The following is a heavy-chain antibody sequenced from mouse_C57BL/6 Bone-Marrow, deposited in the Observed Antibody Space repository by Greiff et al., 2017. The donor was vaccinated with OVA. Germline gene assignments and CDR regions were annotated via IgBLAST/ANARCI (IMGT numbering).Heavy chain of an antibody. V-gene: IGHV14-4*01. CDR3: TTSYYGSRTYFDY. CDR1: GFNIKDDY. J-gene: IGHJ2*01. Sequence: EVQVVESGAELVRPGASVKLSCTASGFNIKDDYMHWVKQRPEQGLEWIGWIDPENGDTEYASKFQGKATITADTSSNTAYLQLSSLTSEDTAVYYCTTSYYGSRTYFDYWGQGTTLTVSS. CDR2: IDPENGDT. D-gene: IGHD1-1*01.